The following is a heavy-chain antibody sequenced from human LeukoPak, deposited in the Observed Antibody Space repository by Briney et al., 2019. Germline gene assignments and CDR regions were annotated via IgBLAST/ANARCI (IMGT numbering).Heavy chain of an antibody. CDR3: ARFLRGERSLDP. J-gene: IGHJ5*02. D-gene: IGHD3-10*01. Sequence: PGGSLRLSCAASGFTFSSYAMHWVRQAPGKRLEYVSAISSNGGSTYYANSVKGRFTISRDNSKNTLYLQMGSLRAEDMAVYYCARFLRGERSLDPWGQGTLVTVSS. CDR2: ISSNGGST. CDR1: GFTFSSYA. V-gene: IGHV3-64*01.